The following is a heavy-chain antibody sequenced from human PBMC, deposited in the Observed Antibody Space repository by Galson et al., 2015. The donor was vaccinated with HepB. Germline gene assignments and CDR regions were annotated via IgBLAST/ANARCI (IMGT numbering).Heavy chain of an antibody. CDR2: INHSGST. V-gene: IGHV4-34*01. CDR1: GGSFSGYY. Sequence: ETLSLTCAVYGGSFSGYYWSWIRQPPGKGLEWIGEINHSGSTNYNPSLKSRVTISVDTSKNQFSLKLSSVTAADTAVYYCARGFFWFGESWDDYWGQGTLVTVSS. J-gene: IGHJ4*02. D-gene: IGHD3-10*01. CDR3: ARGFFWFGESWDDY.